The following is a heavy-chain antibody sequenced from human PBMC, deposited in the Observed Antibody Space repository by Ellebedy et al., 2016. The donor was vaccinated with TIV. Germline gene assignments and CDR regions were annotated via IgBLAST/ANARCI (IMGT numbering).Heavy chain of an antibody. Sequence: GESLKISXAASGFTFSSYAMHWVRQAPGKGLEWVAVISYDGSNKYYADSVKGRFTISRDNSKNTLYLQMNSLRAEDTAVYYCARATGYSSSWYGANYYYGMDVWGQGTTVTVSS. D-gene: IGHD6-13*01. CDR1: GFTFSSYA. J-gene: IGHJ6*02. V-gene: IGHV3-30-3*01. CDR3: ARATGYSSSWYGANYYYGMDV. CDR2: ISYDGSNK.